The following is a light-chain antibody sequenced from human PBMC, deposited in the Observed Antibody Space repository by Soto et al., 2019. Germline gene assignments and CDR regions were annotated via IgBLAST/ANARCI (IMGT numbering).Light chain of an antibody. V-gene: IGKV3-20*01. CDR1: QSVSSSY. J-gene: IGKJ1*01. CDR2: GAS. CDR3: QNYDSSPQT. Sequence: EIVMTQSPGTLSLSPGERATLSCRASQSVSSSYLAWYQQKPGQAPRLLIYGASSRATGIPDRFSGGGSETDFSLTIRRLEHEDFEVYYWQNYDSSPQTFGQGTKVEIK.